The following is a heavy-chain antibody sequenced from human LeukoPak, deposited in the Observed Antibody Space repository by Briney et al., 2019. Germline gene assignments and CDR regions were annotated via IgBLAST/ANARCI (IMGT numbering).Heavy chain of an antibody. CDR1: GYSFTSYW. CDR3: ARLRDYYGSGSNYYYYHGMDV. CDR2: IYPGDSDT. Sequence: GESLQISCKGSGYSFTSYWIGWVRQMPGKGLEWMGIIYPGDSDTTYSPSFQGQVTISADKSISTAYLQWSSLKASDTAMYYCARLRDYYGSGSNYYYYHGMDVWGQGTTVTVSS. J-gene: IGHJ6*02. D-gene: IGHD3-10*01. V-gene: IGHV5-51*01.